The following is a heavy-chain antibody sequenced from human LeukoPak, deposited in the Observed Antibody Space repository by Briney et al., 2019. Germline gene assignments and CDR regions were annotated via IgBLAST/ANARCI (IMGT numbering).Heavy chain of an antibody. CDR2: ISGSGGST. Sequence: GGSLRLSCAASGFTFSSYAMSRVRQAPGKGLEWVSAISGSGGSTYYADSVKGRFTISRDNSKNTLYLQMNSLRAEDTAVYYCARDGLLVVNFDYWGQGTLVTVSS. J-gene: IGHJ4*02. D-gene: IGHD3-22*01. CDR1: GFTFSSYA. CDR3: ARDGLLVVNFDY. V-gene: IGHV3-23*01.